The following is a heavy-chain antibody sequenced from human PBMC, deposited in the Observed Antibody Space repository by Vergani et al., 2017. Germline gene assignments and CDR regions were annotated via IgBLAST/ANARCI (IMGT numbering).Heavy chain of an antibody. CDR1: GGSISSGGYY. J-gene: IGHJ3*02. V-gene: IGHV4-31*03. CDR2: IYYSGST. CDR3: ARELRWSLRLVRGAFDI. D-gene: IGHD4-23*01. Sequence: QVQLQESGPGLVKPSQTLSLTCTVSGGSISSGGYYWSWIRQHPGKGLEWIGYIYYSGSTYYNPSLKSRVTISVDTSKNQFSLKLSSVTAADTAVYYCARELRWSLRLVRGAFDIWGQGTMVTVSS.